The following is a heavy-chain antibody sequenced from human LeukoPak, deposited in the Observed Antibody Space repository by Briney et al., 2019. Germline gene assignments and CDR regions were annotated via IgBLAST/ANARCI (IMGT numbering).Heavy chain of an antibody. J-gene: IGHJ4*02. CDR1: GFTFSSYW. CDR2: ISTDGSST. V-gene: IGHV3-74*01. D-gene: IGHD3-16*01. Sequence: GGSLRLSCAASGFTFSSYWMHWVRQAPGKGLVWVSRISTDGSSTTYADSVKGRFTISRDNAKNTLYLQMNSLRAEDTAVYYCTRHGGYYFDYWGQGSLVTVSS. CDR3: TRHGGYYFDY.